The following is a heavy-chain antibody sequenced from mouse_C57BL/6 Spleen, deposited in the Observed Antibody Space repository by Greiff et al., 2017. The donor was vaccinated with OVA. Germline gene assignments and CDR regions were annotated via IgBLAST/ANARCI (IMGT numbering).Heavy chain of an antibody. Sequence: DVQLQESGPGLVKPSQSLSLTCSVTGYSITSGYYWNWIRQFPGNKLEWMGYISYDGSNNYNPSLKNRISITRDTSKNQFFLKLNSVTTEDTATYYCARGGYYGNSGAMDYWGQGTSVTVSS. V-gene: IGHV3-6*01. CDR2: ISYDGSN. D-gene: IGHD2-1*01. CDR1: GYSITSGYY. J-gene: IGHJ4*01. CDR3: ARGGYYGNSGAMDY.